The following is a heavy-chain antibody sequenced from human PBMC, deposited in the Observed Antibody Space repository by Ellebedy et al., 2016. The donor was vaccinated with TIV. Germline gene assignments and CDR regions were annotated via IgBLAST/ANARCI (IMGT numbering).Heavy chain of an antibody. D-gene: IGHD4-17*01. CDR2: INQGGSDK. V-gene: IGHV3-7*01. CDR1: GFSFRSYW. Sequence: GGSLRLSCGASGFSFRSYWMTWVRQAPGKGLEWVANINQGGSDKYYVDSVKGRFTVSRDNAQNSLFLQMNSLGADDTAMYYCASDGSYGDYRSPTHAFVMWGQGTMVSVSS. J-gene: IGHJ3*02. CDR3: ASDGSYGDYRSPTHAFVM.